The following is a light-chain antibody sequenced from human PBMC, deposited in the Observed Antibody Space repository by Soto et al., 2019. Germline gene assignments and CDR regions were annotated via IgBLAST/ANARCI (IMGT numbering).Light chain of an antibody. Sequence: QSVLAQPSSASASLGSSVKLTCNLSSGHRSYIIAWHQQQPGKAPRHLMRVESSGNYNRGSGVPDRFSGSSSGADRYLTISTLQSEDEADYYCETWDDHALVFGGGTKVTVL. V-gene: IGLV4-60*03. CDR3: ETWDDHALV. J-gene: IGLJ3*02. CDR2: VESSGNY. CDR1: SGHRSYI.